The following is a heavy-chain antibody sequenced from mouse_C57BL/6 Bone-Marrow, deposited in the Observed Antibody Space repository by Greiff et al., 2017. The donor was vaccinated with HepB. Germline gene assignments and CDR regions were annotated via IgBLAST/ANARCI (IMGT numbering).Heavy chain of an antibody. J-gene: IGHJ3*01. CDR1: GFTFSDYY. Sequence: EVKLEESGGGLVQPGGSLKLSCAASGFTFSDYYMYWVRQTPEKRLEWVAYISNGGGSTYYPDTVKGRFTISRDNAKNTLYLQMSRLKSEDTAMYYCARHAVNATRGFAYWGQGTLVTVSA. D-gene: IGHD1-1*01. V-gene: IGHV5-12*01. CDR2: ISNGGGST. CDR3: ARHAVNATRGFAY.